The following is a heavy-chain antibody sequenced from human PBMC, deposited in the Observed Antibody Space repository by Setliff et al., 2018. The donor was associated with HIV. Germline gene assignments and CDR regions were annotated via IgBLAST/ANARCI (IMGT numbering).Heavy chain of an antibody. D-gene: IGHD1-26*01. J-gene: IGHJ6*03. V-gene: IGHV4-39*02. CDR3: ARELMWRGALHYFYYMDV. CDR1: GVSTISSSSSYY. CDR2: ISHSGIT. Sequence: KPSETLSLTCIVSGVSTISSSSSYYWGWIRQPPGKGLEWIGYISHSGITYYNPSLKSRVTISVDTSKNHFSLRLSSVTAADTAVYYCARELMWRGALHYFYYMDVWGEGTTVTVSS.